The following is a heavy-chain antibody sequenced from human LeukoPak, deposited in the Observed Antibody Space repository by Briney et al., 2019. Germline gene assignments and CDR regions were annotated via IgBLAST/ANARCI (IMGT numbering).Heavy chain of an antibody. J-gene: IGHJ3*01. Sequence: SETLSLTCAVYGGSFSGYYWSWIRQPPGKGLEWIGEITHSGSTNYDSSLKSRVTISVDTSKNQFSLKLNSVTAADTAVYYCARDYTSWGQGTMVTVSS. D-gene: IGHD4-11*01. CDR2: ITHSGST. CDR1: GGSFSGYY. V-gene: IGHV4-34*01. CDR3: ARDYTS.